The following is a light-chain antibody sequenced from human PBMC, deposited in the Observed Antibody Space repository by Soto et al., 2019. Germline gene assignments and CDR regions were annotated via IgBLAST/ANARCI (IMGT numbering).Light chain of an antibody. CDR3: SLYTSSSILCV. J-gene: IGLJ1*01. CDR2: DVS. CDR1: SSDVGGYNY. Sequence: QSALTQPASVSGSPGQSITISCTGTSSDVGGYNYVSWYQQHPGKAPKLMIYDVSNRPSGVSNRFSGSKSGNTASLTISGLQAEDEADYYCSLYTSSSILCVFGTGTKLTVL. V-gene: IGLV2-14*01.